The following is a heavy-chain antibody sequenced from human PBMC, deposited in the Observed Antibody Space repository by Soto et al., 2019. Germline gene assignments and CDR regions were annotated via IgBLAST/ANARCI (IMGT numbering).Heavy chain of an antibody. CDR1: GFTFTSHA. CDR2: ISYDGSKK. J-gene: IGHJ4*02. V-gene: IGHV3-30-3*01. CDR3: ARDPYALYYGPGSYGDY. D-gene: IGHD3-10*01. Sequence: QVQLVESGGGVVQPGRSLRLSCAASGFTFTSHAMHWVRQAPGKGLEWVAGISYDGSKKYYADSVKGRFTISRDNFKNTLYLQMNSLRAEDTAVYYCARDPYALYYGPGSYGDYWGQGALITASS.